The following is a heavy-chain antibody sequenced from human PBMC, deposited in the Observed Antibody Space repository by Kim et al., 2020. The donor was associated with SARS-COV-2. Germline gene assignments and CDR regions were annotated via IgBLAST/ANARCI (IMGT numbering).Heavy chain of an antibody. CDR3: ERSSYYYYGMDV. J-gene: IGHJ6*02. D-gene: IGHD3-10*01. CDR2: IYCSGST. Sequence: SETLSLTCTVSGGSISSYYWSWIRQAPGKGLEWIGYIYCSGSTSYSPSLKSRVNISVDTFNNQFSLNLTSVAASDTAVYYCERSSYYYYGMDVCGQGTTVTVSS. CDR1: GGSISSYY. V-gene: IGHV4-59*01.